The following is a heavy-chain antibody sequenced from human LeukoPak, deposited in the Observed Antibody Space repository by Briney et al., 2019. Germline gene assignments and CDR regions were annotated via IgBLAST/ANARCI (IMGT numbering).Heavy chain of an antibody. Sequence: ASVKVSCKASGGTFSSYAISWVRQAPGQGLEWMGGIIPIFGTANYAQKFQGRVTITADESTSTAYMELSSLRSEDTAVYYCARDGPLPAAICLDWGQGTLITVSS. J-gene: IGHJ4*02. CDR3: ARDGPLPAAICLD. V-gene: IGHV1-69*13. CDR2: IIPIFGTA. D-gene: IGHD2-2*01. CDR1: GGTFSSYA.